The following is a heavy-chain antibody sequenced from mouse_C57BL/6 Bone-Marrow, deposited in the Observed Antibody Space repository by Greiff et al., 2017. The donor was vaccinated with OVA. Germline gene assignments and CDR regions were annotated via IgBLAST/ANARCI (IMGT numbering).Heavy chain of an antibody. J-gene: IGHJ2*01. V-gene: IGHV1-55*01. CDR3: ERSNYSNYEPSLDY. Sequence: QVQLQQPGAELVMPGASVKMSCKASGYTFTSYWITWVKQRPGQGLEWIGDIYPGSGSTNYNEKFKSKATLTVDTSSSPAYMQLSSLTSEDSAVEYCERSNYSNYEPSLDYWGQGTTLTVSS. D-gene: IGHD2-5*01. CDR2: IYPGSGST. CDR1: GYTFTSYW.